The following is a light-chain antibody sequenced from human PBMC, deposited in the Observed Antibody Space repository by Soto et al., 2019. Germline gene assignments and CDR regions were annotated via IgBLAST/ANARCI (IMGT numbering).Light chain of an antibody. Sequence: EIVLTQSPGTLSLSPGERATLSCRASQTVGSSYLAWYQQKPGQAPRLLIYGASSRATGIPDRFSGSGSGTDFTLTISSLEPEDFEVYYCQQYGISPWTFGQGTKVEMK. V-gene: IGKV3-20*01. CDR2: GAS. J-gene: IGKJ1*01. CDR3: QQYGISPWT. CDR1: QTVGSSY.